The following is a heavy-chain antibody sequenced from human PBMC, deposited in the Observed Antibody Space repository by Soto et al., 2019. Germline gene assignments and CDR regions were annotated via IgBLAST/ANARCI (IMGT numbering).Heavy chain of an antibody. CDR3: ARVWYCSSTSCFPGYYGMDV. CDR2: IIPIFGTA. D-gene: IGHD2-2*01. CDR1: GGTFSSYA. Sequence: ASVKVSCKASGGTFSSYAISWVRQAPGQGLEWMGGIIPIFGTANYAQKFQGRVTITADESTSTAYMELSSLRSEDTAVYYCARVWYCSSTSCFPGYYGMDVWGQGTTVTAP. J-gene: IGHJ6*02. V-gene: IGHV1-69*13.